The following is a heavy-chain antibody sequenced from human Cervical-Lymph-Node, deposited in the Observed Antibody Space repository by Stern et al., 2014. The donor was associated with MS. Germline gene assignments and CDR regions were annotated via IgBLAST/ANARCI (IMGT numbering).Heavy chain of an antibody. CDR3: ARGGLKEGLVRGMDV. V-gene: IGHV1-69*01. D-gene: IGHD6-13*01. CDR2: IIPIFGKG. CDR1: GGTFSSYA. J-gene: IGHJ6*02. Sequence: VQLVESGAEVKKPGSSVKVSCKASGGTFSSYAISWGRQAPGQGLEWMGGIIPIFGKGNYAQKFQGRVTITAVESASTAYMELSGLRSEDTAVYYCARGGLKEGLVRGMDVWGQGTTVTVSS.